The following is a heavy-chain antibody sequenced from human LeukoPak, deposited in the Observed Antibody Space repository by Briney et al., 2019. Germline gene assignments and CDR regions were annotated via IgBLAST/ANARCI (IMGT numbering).Heavy chain of an antibody. Sequence: SETLSLTCAVYGGSFSGYYWSWIRQPPGKGQEWIGEINHSGSTNYNPSLKSRVTISVDTSKNQFSLKLSSVTAADTAVYYCARGASNGGHRDFSFDYWGQGTLVTVSS. J-gene: IGHJ4*02. CDR1: GGSFSGYY. V-gene: IGHV4-34*01. CDR3: ARGASNGGHRDFSFDY. D-gene: IGHD4-23*01. CDR2: INHSGST.